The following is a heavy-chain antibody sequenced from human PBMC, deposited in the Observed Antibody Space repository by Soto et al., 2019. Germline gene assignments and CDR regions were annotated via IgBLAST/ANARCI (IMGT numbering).Heavy chain of an antibody. V-gene: IGHV4-30-4*01. CDR1: GGSISSGDYY. D-gene: IGHD2-15*01. J-gene: IGHJ5*02. Sequence: SETLSLTCTVSGGSISSGDYYWSWIRQPPGKGLEWIGYIYYSGSTYYNPSLKSRVTISVDTSKNQFSLKLSSVTAADTAVYYCARDIVVAAFFDPWGQGTLVTVSS. CDR3: ARDIVVAAFFDP. CDR2: IYYSGST.